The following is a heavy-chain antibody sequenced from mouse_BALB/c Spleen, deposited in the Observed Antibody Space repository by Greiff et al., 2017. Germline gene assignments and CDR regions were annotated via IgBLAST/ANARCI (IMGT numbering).Heavy chain of an antibody. J-gene: IGHJ1*01. CDR2: INPYYGST. D-gene: IGHD1-1*01. CDR3: ARDDGSSYFWYFDV. Sequence: EVQLQQTGPELVKPGASVKISCKASGYSFTDYIMLWVKQSHGKSLEWIGNINPYYGSTSYNLKFKGKATLTVDKSSSTAYMQLNSLTSEDSAVYYCARDDGSSYFWYFDVWGAGTTVTVSS. CDR1: GYSFTDYI. V-gene: IGHV1-39*01.